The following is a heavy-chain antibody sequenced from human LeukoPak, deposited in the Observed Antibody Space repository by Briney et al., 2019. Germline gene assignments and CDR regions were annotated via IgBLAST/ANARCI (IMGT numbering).Heavy chain of an antibody. CDR3: AKDDPSYYDSRGYYRDP. CDR1: GFTFSNYA. Sequence: GGSLRLSCAASGFTFSNYAMNWVRPAPGKGLEWVSAITGSGETTYYADSVKGRFTISRDDSKNTLYLQMNSLRAEDTAMYYCAKDDPSYYDSRGYYRDPWGQGTLVTVSS. J-gene: IGHJ5*02. CDR2: ITGSGETT. D-gene: IGHD3-22*01. V-gene: IGHV3-23*01.